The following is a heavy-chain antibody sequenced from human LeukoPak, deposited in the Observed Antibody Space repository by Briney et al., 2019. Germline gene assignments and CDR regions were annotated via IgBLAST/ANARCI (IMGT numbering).Heavy chain of an antibody. CDR1: GFTVSSNY. D-gene: IGHD5-12*01. Sequence: GGSLRLSRAASGFTVSSNYMSWDRQAPGKGLEWVSVIYSGGSTYYADSVKGRFTISRDNSKNTLYLQMNSLRAEDTAVYYCAREPAYSGYFDYWGQGTLVTVSS. CDR2: IYSGGST. CDR3: AREPAYSGYFDY. J-gene: IGHJ4*02. V-gene: IGHV3-53*01.